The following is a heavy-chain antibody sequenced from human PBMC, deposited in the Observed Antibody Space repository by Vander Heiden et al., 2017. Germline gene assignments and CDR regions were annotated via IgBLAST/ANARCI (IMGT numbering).Heavy chain of an antibody. D-gene: IGHD1-26*01. CDR3: AKDWGRSGSYGEVWSPPDAFDI. V-gene: IGHV3-30*18. CDR1: GFTFSSYG. CDR2: ISYDGSNK. J-gene: IGHJ3*02. Sequence: QVQLVESGGGVVQPGRSLRLSCAASGFTFSSYGMHWVRPAPGKGLEWVAVISYDGSNKYYADSVKGRFTISRDNSKNTLYLQMNSLRAEDTAVYYCAKDWGRSGSYGEVWSPPDAFDIWGQGTMVTVSS.